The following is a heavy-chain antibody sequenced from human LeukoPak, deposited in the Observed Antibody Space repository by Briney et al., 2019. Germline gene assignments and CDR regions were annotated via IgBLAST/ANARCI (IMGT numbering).Heavy chain of an antibody. J-gene: IGHJ4*02. CDR2: ISAYNGNT. D-gene: IGHD2-21*02. Sequence: ASVKVSCKASGYTFTNYGISWVRQAPGQGLEWMGWISAYNGNTNYAQKLQDRVTMPTDTSTTTSYMELRSLRSDDTAVYYCARGSDSDYWGQGTLVTVSS. V-gene: IGHV1-18*01. CDR1: GYTFTNYG. CDR3: ARGSDSDY.